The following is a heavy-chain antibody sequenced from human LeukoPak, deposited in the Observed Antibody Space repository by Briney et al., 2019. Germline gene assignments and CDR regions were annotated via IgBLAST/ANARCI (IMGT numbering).Heavy chain of an antibody. CDR2: ISYDGSNK. J-gene: IGHJ4*02. Sequence: GGSLRLSCAASGLTFSSYGMHWVRQAPGKGLEWVAVISYDGSNKYYADSVKGRFTISRDNSKNTLYLQMNSLRAEDTAVYYCAKDYSIAVAGHRSDYWGQGTLVTVSS. D-gene: IGHD6-19*01. CDR3: AKDYSIAVAGHRSDY. CDR1: GLTFSSYG. V-gene: IGHV3-30*18.